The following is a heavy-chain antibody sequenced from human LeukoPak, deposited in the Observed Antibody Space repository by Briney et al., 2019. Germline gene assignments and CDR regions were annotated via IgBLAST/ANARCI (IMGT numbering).Heavy chain of an antibody. CDR2: ISSSGSTI. J-gene: IGHJ4*02. CDR1: GFTFSSYE. V-gene: IGHV3-48*03. D-gene: IGHD5-12*01. CDR3: VRDRSGYSGYAFFDY. Sequence: PGGSLRLSCAASGFTFSSYEMNWVRQAPGKGLEWVSYISSSGSTIYYADSVKGRFTISRDNAKNSLYLQMNSLRAEDTAVYYCVRDRSGYSGYAFFDYWGQGTLVTVSS.